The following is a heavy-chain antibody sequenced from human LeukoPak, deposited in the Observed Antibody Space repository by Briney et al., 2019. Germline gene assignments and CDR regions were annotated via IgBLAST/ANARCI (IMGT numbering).Heavy chain of an antibody. D-gene: IGHD2-2*01. CDR3: ARGPPDCSSTSCYAFDAFDI. CDR1: GGSFSGYY. J-gene: IGHJ3*02. V-gene: IGHV4-34*01. Sequence: PSETLSLTCAVYGGSFSGYYWGWIRQPPGKGLEWIGSMYSSGSTYYNPSLKSRVTTSVDTSENHFSLKLSSVTAADTAVYYCARGPPDCSSTSCYAFDAFDIWGQGTMVTVSS. CDR2: MYSSGST.